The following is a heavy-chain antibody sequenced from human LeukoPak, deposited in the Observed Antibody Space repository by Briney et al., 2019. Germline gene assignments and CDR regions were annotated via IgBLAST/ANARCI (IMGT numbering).Heavy chain of an antibody. CDR3: ARVGDSYNSYYFDY. J-gene: IGHJ4*02. V-gene: IGHV4-39*07. D-gene: IGHD2-15*01. CDR1: GDSVTSSSYH. Sequence: SETLSLTCSVSGDSVTSSSYHWGWIRQPPGEGLEWIGTVYYSGNTYYNPSLKTRLTLSIDASKNQVSLKLSSVTAADTAVYCCARVGDSYNSYYFDYWGQGTLVTVSS. CDR2: VYYSGNT.